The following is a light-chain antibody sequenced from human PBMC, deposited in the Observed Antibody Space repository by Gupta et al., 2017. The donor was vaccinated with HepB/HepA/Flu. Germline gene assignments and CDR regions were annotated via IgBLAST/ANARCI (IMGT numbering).Light chain of an antibody. V-gene: IGLV1-47*01. CDR2: RNN. J-gene: IGLJ3*02. CDR1: SSNIGSNY. Sequence: SVLTQPPSASGTPGQRVTISCSGSSSNIGSNYVYWYQQPPGTAPKLLIYRNNQRPSGVPDRFSGSKSGTSASLAISGLRSEDEADYYCAAWDDSLKVFGGGTKLTVL. CDR3: AAWDDSLKV.